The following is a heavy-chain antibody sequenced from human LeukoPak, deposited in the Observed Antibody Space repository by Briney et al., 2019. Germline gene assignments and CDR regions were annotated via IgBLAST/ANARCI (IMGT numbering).Heavy chain of an antibody. V-gene: IGHV3-30*03. CDR3: ARNDYGDYGYFDY. D-gene: IGHD4-17*01. J-gene: IGHJ4*02. Sequence: GGSLRLSCAASGFTFSSYGMHWVRQAPGKGLEWVAVISYDGSNKYYADSVKGRFTISRDNSKNTLCLQMNSLRAEDTAVYYCARNDYGDYGYFDYWGQGTLVTVSS. CDR2: ISYDGSNK. CDR1: GFTFSSYG.